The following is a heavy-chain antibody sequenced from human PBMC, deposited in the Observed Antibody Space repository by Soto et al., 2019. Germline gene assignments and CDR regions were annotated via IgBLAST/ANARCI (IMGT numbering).Heavy chain of an antibody. J-gene: IGHJ5*02. Sequence: QLQLQESGPGLVKPSETLSLTCTVSGGSIKNTGANWGWVRQPPGKGLEWIGSVYYTWTTYYNPSLQSRVTISIDTSKNQYSLSVNSVAAADTAVYYCATHTSGSRNGPHTWGQGTLVTVSS. D-gene: IGHD1-26*01. CDR3: ATHTSGSRNGPHT. CDR2: VYYTWTT. CDR1: GGSIKNTGAN. V-gene: IGHV4-39*01.